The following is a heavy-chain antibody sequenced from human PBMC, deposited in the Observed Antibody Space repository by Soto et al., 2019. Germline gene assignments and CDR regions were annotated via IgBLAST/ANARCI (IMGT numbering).Heavy chain of an antibody. CDR2: MNPNSGNT. V-gene: IGHV1-8*01. CDR1: GYAFTSYA. D-gene: IGHD6-19*01. J-gene: IGHJ4*02. CDR3: AREIAVAGFDY. Sequence: QVQLVQSGAEVKKPGASVKVSCKASGYAFTSYAINWVRQATGQGLEWMGWMNPNSGNTASTQKFQGRVTMTRNTSISTAYMELSSLRSEDTAVYYCAREIAVAGFDYWGQGTLVTVSS.